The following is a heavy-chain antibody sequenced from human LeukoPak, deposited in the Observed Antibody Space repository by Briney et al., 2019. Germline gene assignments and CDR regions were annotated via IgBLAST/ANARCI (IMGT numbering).Heavy chain of an antibody. Sequence: PGRSLRLSCAASGFTFSSYAMHWVRQAPGKGLEWVAVIWYDGSNKYYVDSVKGRFTISRDNSKNTLHLQMNSLRAEDTAVYYCRANFDFWGQGTLVTVSS. CDR1: GFTFSSYA. CDR3: RANFDF. V-gene: IGHV3-33*08. J-gene: IGHJ4*02. CDR2: IWYDGSNK.